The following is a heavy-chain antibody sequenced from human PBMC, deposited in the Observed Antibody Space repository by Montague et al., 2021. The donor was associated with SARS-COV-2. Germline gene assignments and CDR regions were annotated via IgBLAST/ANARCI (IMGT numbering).Heavy chain of an antibody. Sequence: TLSLTCTVSGGSIISGGYYWSWIRQHPGKGLEWIGYIYYSVSTSYNPSLKSRGTISVDTSKNHLSLKLSSVTAADTAVDYWARAYITMIVVVSAFDIWGQGTMVTVSS. CDR1: GGSIISGGYY. CDR2: IYYSVST. D-gene: IGHD3-22*01. J-gene: IGHJ3*02. CDR3: ARAYITMIVVVSAFDI. V-gene: IGHV4-31*03.